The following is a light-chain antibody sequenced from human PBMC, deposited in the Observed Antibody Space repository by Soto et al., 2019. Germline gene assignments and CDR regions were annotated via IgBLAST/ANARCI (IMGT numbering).Light chain of an antibody. V-gene: IGLV2-14*03. CDR3: TSWTTSTTMI. Sequence: QSVLTQAASVNGSPGQSITISCTGTSSDIGAYNFVSWYQQHPGKAPKLMLYDVNIRPSGVSNRFSGSKSGNTASLTISGLQAEDEADYYCTSWTTSTTMIFGGGTKVTVL. CDR1: SSDIGAYNF. J-gene: IGLJ2*01. CDR2: DVN.